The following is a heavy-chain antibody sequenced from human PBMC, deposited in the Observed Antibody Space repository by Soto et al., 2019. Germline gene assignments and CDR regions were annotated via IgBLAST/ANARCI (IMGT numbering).Heavy chain of an antibody. J-gene: IGHJ4*02. CDR2: IWYDGSND. CDR1: GFSFSTYG. V-gene: IGHV3-33*01. CDR3: GRGYNYADY. Sequence: GSLRLSCAASGFSFSTYGMQWVRQAPGKGLEWVAEIWYDGSNDFYSDSVKGRFTISRDNAKNTLFLQMNSLRAEDTAMYYCGRGYNYADYWGQGTQVTV. D-gene: IGHD5-18*01.